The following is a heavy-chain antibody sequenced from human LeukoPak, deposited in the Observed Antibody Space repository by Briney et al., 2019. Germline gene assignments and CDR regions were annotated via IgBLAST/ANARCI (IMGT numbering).Heavy chain of an antibody. D-gene: IGHD3-22*01. V-gene: IGHV3-11*01. CDR2: ISSSGSTI. J-gene: IGHJ4*02. CDR3: ASSIKYYYDSSGYYY. Sequence: GGSLRLSCAASGFTFSDYYMSWIRQAPGKGLEWVSYISSSGSTIYYADSVKGRFTISRDNAKNSLYLQMNSLRAEDTAVYYCASSIKYYYDSSGYYYWGQGTLVTVSS. CDR1: GFTFSDYY.